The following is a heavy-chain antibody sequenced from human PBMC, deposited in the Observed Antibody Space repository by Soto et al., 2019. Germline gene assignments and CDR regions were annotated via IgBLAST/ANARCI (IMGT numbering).Heavy chain of an antibody. CDR3: ARILYYYDSSGPFDY. V-gene: IGHV1-2*02. Sequence: SVKVSCKASGYTFTGYYMHWVRQAPVQGLEWMGWINPNSGGTNYAQKFQGRVTMTRDTSISTAYMELSRLRSDDTAVYYCARILYYYDSSGPFDYWGQGTMVTVSS. J-gene: IGHJ4*02. CDR1: GYTFTGYY. D-gene: IGHD3-22*01. CDR2: INPNSGGT.